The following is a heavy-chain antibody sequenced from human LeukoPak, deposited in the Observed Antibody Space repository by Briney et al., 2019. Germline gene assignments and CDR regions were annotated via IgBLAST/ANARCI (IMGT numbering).Heavy chain of an antibody. CDR3: ALGAVAGKDYYGMDV. D-gene: IGHD6-19*01. Sequence: ASVKVSCKASGYTSTSYGISWVRQAPGQGLEWMGWISAYNGNTNYAQKLQGRVTMTTDTSTSTAYMELRSLRSDDTAVYYCALGAVAGKDYYGMDVWGQGTTVTVSS. CDR1: GYTSTSYG. CDR2: ISAYNGNT. V-gene: IGHV1-18*01. J-gene: IGHJ6*02.